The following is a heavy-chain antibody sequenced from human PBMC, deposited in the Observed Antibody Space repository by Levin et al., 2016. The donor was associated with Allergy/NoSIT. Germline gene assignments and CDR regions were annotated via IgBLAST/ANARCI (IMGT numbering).Heavy chain of an antibody. CDR3: AGMPAYCGGDCYFDS. J-gene: IGHJ4*02. D-gene: IGHD2-21*02. Sequence: WVRQAPGQRLEWMGWINAGNGNTKYSQKFQGRVTITRDTSASTAYMELSSLRSEDTAVYYCAGMPAYCGGDCYFDSWGQGTLVTVSS. CDR2: INAGNGNT. V-gene: IGHV1-3*01.